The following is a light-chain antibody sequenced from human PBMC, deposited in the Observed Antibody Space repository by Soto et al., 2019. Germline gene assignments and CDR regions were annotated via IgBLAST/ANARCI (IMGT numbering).Light chain of an antibody. CDR3: TSCTTSDTPPVI. J-gene: IGLJ2*01. Sequence: QSALTQPASVSGSPGQSITISCTGTSSDVGGYNYVSWYQHNPGKAPKLIIHEVSNRPSGVSNRFSGSKSGNTASLTISGLQAEDEADYYCTSCTTSDTPPVIFGGGTKVTVL. CDR2: EVS. V-gene: IGLV2-14*01. CDR1: SSDVGGYNY.